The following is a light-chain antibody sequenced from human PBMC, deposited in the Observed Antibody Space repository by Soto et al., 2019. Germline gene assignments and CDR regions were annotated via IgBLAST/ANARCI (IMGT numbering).Light chain of an antibody. J-gene: IGKJ4*01. V-gene: IGKV3-15*01. CDR1: QSVRSN. CDR2: DAS. CDR3: QRYNRWPLS. Sequence: EVVMTQSPATLSVSPGERVTLSCRASQSVRSNLAWYQQKPGQTPKLLIYDASTRATGVPARFSGGGSGTEFTLTINSLQSEDFAVYYCQRYNRWPLSFGGGTKVDIK.